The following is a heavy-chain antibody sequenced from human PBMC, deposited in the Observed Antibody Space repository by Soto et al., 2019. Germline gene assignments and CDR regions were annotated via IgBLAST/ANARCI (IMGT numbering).Heavy chain of an antibody. Sequence: QVQLVESGGGLVKPGGSLRLSCAASGFTFNDHYMTWIRQAPGKGLEWVSFISSDSIYTNSADSVKGRFTISRDNAKNLLDLQMSSLRVEDTAVYYCASDSTGSGLDYGMDVWGQGTTVAVSS. CDR3: ASDSTGSGLDYGMDV. CDR1: GFTFNDHY. V-gene: IGHV3-11*06. J-gene: IGHJ6*02. CDR2: ISSDSIYT. D-gene: IGHD3-10*01.